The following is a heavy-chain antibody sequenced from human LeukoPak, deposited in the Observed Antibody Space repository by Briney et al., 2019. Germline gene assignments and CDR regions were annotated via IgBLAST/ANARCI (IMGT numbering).Heavy chain of an antibody. Sequence: GGSLRLSCAASGYTFTGYYMHWVRQAPGQGLEWMGWINPNSGGTNYAQKFQGRVTMTRDTSISTAYMELSRLRSDDTAVYYCARDSYYDSSGYYSSEYFQHWGQGTLVTVSS. V-gene: IGHV1-2*02. D-gene: IGHD3-22*01. CDR3: ARDSYYDSSGYYSSEYFQH. J-gene: IGHJ1*01. CDR2: INPNSGGT. CDR1: GYTFTGYY.